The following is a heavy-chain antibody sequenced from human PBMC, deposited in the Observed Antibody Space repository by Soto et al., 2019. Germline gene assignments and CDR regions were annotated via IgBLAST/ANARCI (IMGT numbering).Heavy chain of an antibody. Sequence: PSETLSLTCTVSGGSISSGDYYWSWIRQPPGKGLEWIGYIYYSGSTYYNPSLKSRVTISVDTSKNQFSLKLSSVTAADTAVYYCARDTYYDILTGYRYFDYYGMDVWRQGTTVTVSS. CDR3: ARDTYYDILTGYRYFDYYGMDV. CDR1: GGSISSGDYY. J-gene: IGHJ6*02. CDR2: IYYSGST. D-gene: IGHD3-9*01. V-gene: IGHV4-30-4*01.